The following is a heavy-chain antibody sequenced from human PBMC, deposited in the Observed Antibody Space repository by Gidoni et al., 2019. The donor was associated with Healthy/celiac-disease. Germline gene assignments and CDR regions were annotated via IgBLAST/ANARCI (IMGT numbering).Heavy chain of an antibody. D-gene: IGHD6-19*01. CDR3: ARDILDNSSGWYEAPLYFDY. CDR1: GGSISSGDYY. Sequence: QVQLQESGPGLVKPSQTLSLTCTVSGGSISSGDYYWSWIRQPPGKGLEWIGYIYYSGSTYYNPSLKSRVTISVDTSKIQFSLKLSSVTAADTALYYCARDILDNSSGWYEAPLYFDYWGQGTLVTVSS. CDR2: IYYSGST. V-gene: IGHV4-30-4*01. J-gene: IGHJ4*02.